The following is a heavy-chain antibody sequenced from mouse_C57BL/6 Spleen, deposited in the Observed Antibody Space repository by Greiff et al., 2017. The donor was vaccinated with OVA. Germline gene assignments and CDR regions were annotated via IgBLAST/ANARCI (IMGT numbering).Heavy chain of an antibody. Sequence: QVQLQQPGAELVKPGASVKLSCKASGYTFTSYWMHWVKQRPGQGLEWIGMIHPNSGSTNYNEKFKSKATLTVDKSSSTAYMQLSSLTSEDSAVYYCARQLGGTLFADWGQGTLVTVSA. CDR1: GYTFTSYW. CDR3: ARQLGGTLFAD. V-gene: IGHV1-64*01. CDR2: IHPNSGST. D-gene: IGHD4-1*01. J-gene: IGHJ3*01.